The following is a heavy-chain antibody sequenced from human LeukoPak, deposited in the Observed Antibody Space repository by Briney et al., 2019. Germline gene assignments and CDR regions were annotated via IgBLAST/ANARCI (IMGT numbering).Heavy chain of an antibody. Sequence: GGSLRLSXAASGFTFSSYAMSWVRQAPGKGLEWVSAISGSGGSTYYADSVKGRLTISRDNSKNTLYLQMNSLRAEDTAVYYCARGLTPEYRTEKVAGTFDYWGQGTLVTVSS. J-gene: IGHJ4*02. D-gene: IGHD6-19*01. CDR3: ARGLTPEYRTEKVAGTFDY. CDR1: GFTFSSYA. CDR2: ISGSGGST. V-gene: IGHV3-23*01.